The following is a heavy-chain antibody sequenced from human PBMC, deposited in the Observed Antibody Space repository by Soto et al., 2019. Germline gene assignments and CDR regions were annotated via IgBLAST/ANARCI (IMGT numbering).Heavy chain of an antibody. D-gene: IGHD6-19*01. CDR2: INAGHGNT. Sequence: QVQLVQSGAEVKKPGASVKVSCKASGYSFTSYAMHWVRQAPGQRLEWMGCINAGHGNTKYSQKFQGRVTMTRDTAANTAYMEQSSLRSEDTAVYYCARVAVAGVVWFDPWGQGTLVTVSS. CDR1: GYSFTSYA. V-gene: IGHV1-3*01. J-gene: IGHJ5*02. CDR3: ARVAVAGVVWFDP.